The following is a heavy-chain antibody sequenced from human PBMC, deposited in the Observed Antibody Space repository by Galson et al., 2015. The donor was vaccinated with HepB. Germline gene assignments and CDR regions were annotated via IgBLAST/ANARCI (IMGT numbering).Heavy chain of an antibody. D-gene: IGHD4-11*01. Sequence: SLRLSCAASGFTFSSYSMNWVRQAPGKGLEWVSYITSSSSTIYYADSVKGRFTISRDNAKNSLYLQMNSQRVEDTAVYYCARLPRSNPGGVWGKGTTVTVSS. CDR1: GFTFSSYS. J-gene: IGHJ6*04. CDR2: ITSSSSTI. V-gene: IGHV3-48*01. CDR3: ARLPRSNPGGV.